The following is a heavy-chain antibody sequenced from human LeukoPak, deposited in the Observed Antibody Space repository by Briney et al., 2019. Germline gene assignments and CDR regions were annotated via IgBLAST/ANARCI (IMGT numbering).Heavy chain of an antibody. CDR1: GFIVSNNY. D-gene: IGHD5-18*01. V-gene: IGHV3-53*01. J-gene: IGHJ4*02. Sequence: GGSLRLSCVASGFIVSNNYMSWVRQAPGKGLEWVSVLYNAGSTYYADSVKGRFTISRDNAENSLYLQMNSLRVEDTAFYYCARDLAYSRLDYWGQGMLVTVSS. CDR3: ARDLAYSRLDY. CDR2: LYNAGST.